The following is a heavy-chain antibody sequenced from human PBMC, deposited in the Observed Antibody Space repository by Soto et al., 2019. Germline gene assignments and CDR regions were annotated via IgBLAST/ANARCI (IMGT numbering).Heavy chain of an antibody. Sequence: SETLSLTCTVSGGSISSSSYYWGWIRQPPGKGLEWIGSIYYSGSTYYNPSLKSRVTISVDTSKNQFSLKLSSVTAADTAVYYCARHGRAVALYYFDYWGQGTQVTVSS. CDR3: ARHGRAVALYYFDY. D-gene: IGHD6-19*01. J-gene: IGHJ4*02. V-gene: IGHV4-39*01. CDR2: IYYSGST. CDR1: GGSISSSSYY.